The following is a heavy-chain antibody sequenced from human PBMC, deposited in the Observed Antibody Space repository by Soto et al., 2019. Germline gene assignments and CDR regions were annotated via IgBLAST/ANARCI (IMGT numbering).Heavy chain of an antibody. J-gene: IGHJ3*01. CDR3: ARDIQSVGPRANDAFDV. CDR1: GFTFSDNL. Sequence: QVPLVQSGAELKKPGASVNISCTASGFTFSDNLINWVRQVPGQSLEWMGWPNPDTGNTRYSETFQGRVTISRHPSASIAYLELSGLENEDTALYFCARDIQSVGPRANDAFDVWGQGTMITVSS. D-gene: IGHD5-18*01. V-gene: IGHV1-3*01. CDR2: PNPDTGNT.